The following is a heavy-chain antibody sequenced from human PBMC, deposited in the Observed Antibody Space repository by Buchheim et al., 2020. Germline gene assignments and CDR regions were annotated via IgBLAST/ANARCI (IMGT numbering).Heavy chain of an antibody. CDR1: GLTFSSYA. Sequence: EVQLLESGGGLVQPGGSLRLPCAVSGLTFSSYAMSWVRQAPGKGLEWVSAISGSGGSTNYADSVKGRFTGSRDNSKNTLYLQMNSLRAEDTAVYYCAKDSASSGWSDYFDYWGQGT. CDR3: AKDSASSGWSDYFDY. V-gene: IGHV3-23*01. J-gene: IGHJ4*02. D-gene: IGHD6-19*01. CDR2: ISGSGGST.